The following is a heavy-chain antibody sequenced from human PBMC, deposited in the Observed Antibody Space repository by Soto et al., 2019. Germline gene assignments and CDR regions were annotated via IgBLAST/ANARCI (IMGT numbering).Heavy chain of an antibody. CDR3: VSGGRWETPQDY. J-gene: IGHJ4*02. Sequence: QLQLQESGPGLVKPSETLSLTCTVSGASIRSSDYYWAWIRQPPGKGLEWIGSIYYTGSTYYTPSLKSRASISADTSKNQFSLKLTSVTAADTAVYHWVSGGRWETPQDYWGQGTLVTVSS. V-gene: IGHV4-39*01. D-gene: IGHD1-26*01. CDR2: IYYTGST. CDR1: GASIRSSDYY.